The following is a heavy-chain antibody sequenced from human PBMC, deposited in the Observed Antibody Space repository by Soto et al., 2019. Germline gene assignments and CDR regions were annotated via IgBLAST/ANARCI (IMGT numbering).Heavy chain of an antibody. CDR2: IRSKAYGGTT. J-gene: IGHJ4*02. V-gene: IGHV3-49*05. Sequence: KPGGSLRLACTTSGFTFDDYAMSWFRQAQGKGPEWLSFIRSKAYGGTTEYAASVEGRFTISRDYFKSVAYLQMNGLKTEDTAMYYCVKSREGGGLTTGLDCWGQGTRVTVS. CDR3: VKSREGGGLTTGLDC. CDR1: GFTFDDYA. D-gene: IGHD3-16*01.